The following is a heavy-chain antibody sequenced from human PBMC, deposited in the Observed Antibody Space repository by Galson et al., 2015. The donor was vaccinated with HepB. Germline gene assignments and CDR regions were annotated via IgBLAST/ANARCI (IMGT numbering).Heavy chain of an antibody. D-gene: IGHD4-11*01. J-gene: IGHJ6*02. Sequence: TLSLTCAVSGGSISSSNWWSWVRQPPGKGLEWIGEIYHSGSTNYNPSLKSRVTISVDKSKNQFSLKLSSVTAAGTAVYYCARARLQSGDGMDVWGQGTTVTVSS. CDR3: ARARLQSGDGMDV. V-gene: IGHV4-4*02. CDR2: IYHSGST. CDR1: GGSISSSNW.